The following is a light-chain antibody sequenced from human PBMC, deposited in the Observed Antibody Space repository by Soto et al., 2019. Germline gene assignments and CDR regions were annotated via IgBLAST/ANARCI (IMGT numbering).Light chain of an antibody. CDR1: SSDIGAYNF. CDR3: TSWTTSTTMI. V-gene: IGLV2-14*03. Sequence: QSALTQPASVSGSPGRSITISCTGTSSDIGAYNFVSWYQQHPGKAPKLMLYDVNIRPSGVSNRFSGSKSGNTASLTISGLQAEDGADYYCTSWTTSTTMIFGGGTKLTVL. CDR2: DVN. J-gene: IGLJ2*01.